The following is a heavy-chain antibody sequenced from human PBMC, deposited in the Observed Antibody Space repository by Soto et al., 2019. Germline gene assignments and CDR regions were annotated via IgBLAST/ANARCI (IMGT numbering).Heavy chain of an antibody. D-gene: IGHD4-17*01. Sequence: QVQLVESGGGVVQPGRSLRLSCAASGFTFSNYGMHWVRQAPGKGLEWVAVISYDGSNKYYADSVRGRFTISRDNSKNTLYLQMNSLRAEDTAVYYCAKDPAKRTVTTTRYFDLWGRGTLVTVPS. CDR3: AKDPAKRTVTTTRYFDL. V-gene: IGHV3-30*18. CDR1: GFTFSNYG. CDR2: ISYDGSNK. J-gene: IGHJ2*01.